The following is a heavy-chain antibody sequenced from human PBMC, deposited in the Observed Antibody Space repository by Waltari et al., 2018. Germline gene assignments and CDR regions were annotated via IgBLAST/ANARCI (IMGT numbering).Heavy chain of an antibody. Sequence: QVRLQESGPGLVKPSETLSLTCTVSGGSISSHYWSWIRQPPGKGLEWIGYIYYSGSTNYNPSLKSRVTISVDTSKNQFSLKLSSVTAADTAVYYCARGRAAAGRGCWFDPWGQGTLVTVSS. D-gene: IGHD6-13*01. CDR1: GGSISSHY. J-gene: IGHJ5*02. V-gene: IGHV4-59*11. CDR2: IYYSGST. CDR3: ARGRAAAGRGCWFDP.